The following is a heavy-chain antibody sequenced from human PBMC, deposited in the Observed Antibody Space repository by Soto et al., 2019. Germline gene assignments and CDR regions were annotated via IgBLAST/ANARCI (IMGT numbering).Heavy chain of an antibody. D-gene: IGHD7-27*01. CDR2: MNRDATIV. CDR1: GFTFGSYW. V-gene: IGHV3-74*01. Sequence: GGSLRLSCAASGFTFGSYWMTWVRQDPVNGLVWVAHMNRDATIVVYGDSVKGRFTFSRDNAKNTVYLQMDSLTVEDTGVYYCARDNWGSPDNWGQGTLVTVSS. CDR3: ARDNWGSPDN. J-gene: IGHJ4*02.